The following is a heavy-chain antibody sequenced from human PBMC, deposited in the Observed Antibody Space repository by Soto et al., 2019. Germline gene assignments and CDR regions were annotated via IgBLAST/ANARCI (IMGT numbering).Heavy chain of an antibody. J-gene: IGHJ6*02. D-gene: IGHD3-3*01. CDR3: ARNGSYYDFWSGYYFGGGMDV. Sequence: SETLSLTCAVYGGSFSGYYWSWIRQPPGKGLEWIGEINHSGSTNYNPSLKSRVTISVDTSKNQFSLKLSSVTAADTAVYYSARNGSYYDFWSGYYFGGGMDVWGQGTTVTVSS. V-gene: IGHV4-34*01. CDR2: INHSGST. CDR1: GGSFSGYY.